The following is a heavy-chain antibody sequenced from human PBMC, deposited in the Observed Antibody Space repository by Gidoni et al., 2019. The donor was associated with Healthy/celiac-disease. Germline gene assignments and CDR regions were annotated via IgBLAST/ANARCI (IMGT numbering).Heavy chain of an antibody. J-gene: IGHJ4*02. CDR2: ISYDGSNK. CDR1: GFTFSSYA. D-gene: IGHD2-15*01. V-gene: IGHV3-30-3*01. Sequence: QVQLVESGGGVVQPGRSLRLSCAASGFTFSSYAMPWVRQAPGKGLEWVAVISYDGSNKYYADSVKGRFTISRDNSKNTLYLQMNSLRAEDTAVYYCARDGGGGYSDYWGQGTLVTVSS. CDR3: ARDGGGGYSDY.